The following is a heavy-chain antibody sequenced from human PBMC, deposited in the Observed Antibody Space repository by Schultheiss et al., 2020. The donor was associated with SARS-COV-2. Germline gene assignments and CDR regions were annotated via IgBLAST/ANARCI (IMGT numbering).Heavy chain of an antibody. CDR2: IYYSGST. Sequence: SQTLSLTCTVSGGSVSSGSYYWSWIRQPPGKGLEWIGYIYYSGSTNYNPSLKSRVTISVDTSKNQFSLKLSSVTAADTAVYYCARGGYYDSSGYSPIDYWGQGTLVTVSS. J-gene: IGHJ4*02. D-gene: IGHD3-22*01. CDR3: ARGGYYDSSGYSPIDY. CDR1: GGSVSSGSYY. V-gene: IGHV4-61*01.